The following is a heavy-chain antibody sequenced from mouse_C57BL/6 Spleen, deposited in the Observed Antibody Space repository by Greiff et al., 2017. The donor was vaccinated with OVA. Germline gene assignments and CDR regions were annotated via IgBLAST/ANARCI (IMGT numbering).Heavy chain of an antibody. Sequence: QVQLKQPGAELVRPGSSVKLSCKASGYTFTSYWMHWVKQRPIQGLEWIGNIDPSDSETHYNQKFKDKATLTVDKSSSTAYMQLSSLTSEDSAVYYCARGGLITTVVFDYWGQGTTLTVSS. CDR1: GYTFTSYW. J-gene: IGHJ2*01. V-gene: IGHV1-52*01. CDR2: IDPSDSET. D-gene: IGHD1-1*01. CDR3: ARGGLITTVVFDY.